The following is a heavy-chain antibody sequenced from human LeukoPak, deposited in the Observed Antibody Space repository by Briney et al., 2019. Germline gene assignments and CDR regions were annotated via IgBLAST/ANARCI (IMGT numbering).Heavy chain of an antibody. D-gene: IGHD6-13*01. V-gene: IGHV4-4*07. CDR2: IYPSGST. Sequence: SETLSLTCTVSGGSISSYYWSWIRQPAGKGLEWIGRIYPSGSTNYNPSLKSRVTMSVDTSKNQFSLKLSSVTAADTAVYYCARVVAAAGTLRSQYYFDYWGQGTLVTVSS. CDR1: GGSISSYY. J-gene: IGHJ4*02. CDR3: ARVVAAAGTLRSQYYFDY.